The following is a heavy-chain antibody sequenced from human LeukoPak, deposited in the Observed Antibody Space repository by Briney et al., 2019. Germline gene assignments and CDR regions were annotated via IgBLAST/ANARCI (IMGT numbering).Heavy chain of an antibody. CDR2: IYYSGST. CDR3: AKDPWGDILTGYYQFYFDY. J-gene: IGHJ4*02. D-gene: IGHD3-9*01. V-gene: IGHV4-59*01. CDR1: GGSISSYY. Sequence: SETLSLTCTVSGGSISSYYWSWIRQPPGKGLEWIGYIYYSGSTNYNPSLKSRVTISVDTSKNQFSLKLSSVTAADTAVYYCAKDPWGDILTGYYQFYFDYWGQGTLVTVSS.